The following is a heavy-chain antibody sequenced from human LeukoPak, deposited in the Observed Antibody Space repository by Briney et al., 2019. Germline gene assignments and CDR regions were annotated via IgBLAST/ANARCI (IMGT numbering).Heavy chain of an antibody. CDR3: ARDFHYFFDY. CDR2: ILKDGSDA. V-gene: IGHV3-30-3*01. Sequence: GGSLRRSCTASAFTFNNFPMHWVRQAPGKGLEWVTLILKDGSDAFYADSVKGRFTISRDNSENTLFLQMNSLRAEDTAIYYCARDFHYFFDYCGQGTLVTVSS. D-gene: IGHD3-9*01. J-gene: IGHJ4*02. CDR1: AFTFNNFP.